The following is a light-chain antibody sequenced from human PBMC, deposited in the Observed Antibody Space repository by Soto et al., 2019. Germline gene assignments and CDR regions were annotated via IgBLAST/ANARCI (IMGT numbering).Light chain of an antibody. J-gene: IGLJ3*02. CDR3: QTWGTGIRA. CDR2: LNSDGSH. Sequence: QLVLTQSPSASASLGASVKLTCTLSSGHSSYAIAWHQQQPDKGPRYLMNLNSDGSHTKGDGIPDRFSGSSSGAERYLTISSLQSEDEADYYCQTWGTGIRAFGGGTKLTVL. V-gene: IGLV4-69*01. CDR1: SGHSSYA.